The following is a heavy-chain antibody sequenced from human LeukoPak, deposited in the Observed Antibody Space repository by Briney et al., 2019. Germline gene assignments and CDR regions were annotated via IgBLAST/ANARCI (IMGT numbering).Heavy chain of an antibody. CDR2: IYYTGST. Sequence: SETLSPTCTVSGGSISSSNYYWGWIRQPPGKGLEWIGSIYYTGSTYYKPSLKSRVTISEDTSKNQFSLKLSSVTAADTAVYYCARATPGGYSSSWYVDYWGQGTLVTVSS. D-gene: IGHD6-13*01. CDR1: GGSISSSNYY. J-gene: IGHJ4*02. CDR3: ARATPGGYSSSWYVDY. V-gene: IGHV4-39*07.